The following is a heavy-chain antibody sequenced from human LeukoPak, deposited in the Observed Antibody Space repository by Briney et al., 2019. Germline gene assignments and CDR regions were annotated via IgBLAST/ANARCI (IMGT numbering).Heavy chain of an antibody. V-gene: IGHV3-23*01. D-gene: IGHD2-8*01. CDR1: GFTFSSNS. J-gene: IGHJ6*03. CDR3: AKDRGHCVNGVCHNYYYMDV. CDR2: ISAGGGST. Sequence: GGSLRLSCAAPGFTFSSNSMTWVRQTPGKGLEWVSTISAGGGSTDYADSVKGRFTISRDNSKTTLYLQMNSLRAEDTAVYYCAKDRGHCVNGVCHNYYYMDVWGKGTTVTVSS.